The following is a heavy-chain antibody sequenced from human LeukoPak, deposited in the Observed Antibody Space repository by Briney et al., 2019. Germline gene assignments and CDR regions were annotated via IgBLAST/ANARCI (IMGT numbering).Heavy chain of an antibody. J-gene: IGHJ4*02. CDR3: ARVTNRWRPQTIVESPYYDFWSGCGYFDY. V-gene: IGHV4-39*01. D-gene: IGHD3-3*01. CDR1: GGSISSSSYY. Sequence: TSETLSLTCTVSGGSISSSSYYWGWIRQPPGKGLEWIGSIYYSGSTYYNPSLKSRVTISVDTSKNQFSLKLSSVTAADTAVYYRARVTNRWRPQTIVESPYYDFWSGCGYFDYWGQGTLVTVSS. CDR2: IYYSGST.